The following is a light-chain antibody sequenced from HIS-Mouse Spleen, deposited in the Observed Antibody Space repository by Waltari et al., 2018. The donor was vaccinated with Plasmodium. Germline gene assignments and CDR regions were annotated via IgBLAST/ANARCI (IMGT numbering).Light chain of an antibody. CDR1: SDINVGSYN. CDR2: YYSDSDK. V-gene: IGLV5-37*01. Sequence: QPVLTQPPSSSASPGESARLTCTLPSDINVGSYNIYWYQQTPGSPPRYLLYYYSDSDKGQGSGVPSRFPGSKDASANTGILLISRLQSEDEADYYCMIWPSNASGVFGGGTKLTVL. J-gene: IGLJ3*02. CDR3: MIWPSNASGV.